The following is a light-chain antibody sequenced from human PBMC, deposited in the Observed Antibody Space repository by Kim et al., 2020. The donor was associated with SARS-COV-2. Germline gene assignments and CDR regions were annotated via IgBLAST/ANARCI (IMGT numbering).Light chain of an antibody. J-gene: IGKJ2*01. CDR2: DAS. Sequence: DIQMTQSPSSLSASVGDRVTITCQASQDIRNYLNWYQHKPGKAPKLLINDASNLETGVPSRFSGSGSGTDFTFTISSLQPEDIATYYCKQFDDLPYTFGQGTKLEIK. V-gene: IGKV1-33*01. CDR1: QDIRNY. CDR3: KQFDDLPYT.